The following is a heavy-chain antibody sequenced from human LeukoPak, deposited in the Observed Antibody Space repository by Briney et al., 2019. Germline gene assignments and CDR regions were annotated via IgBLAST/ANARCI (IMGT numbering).Heavy chain of an antibody. V-gene: IGHV3-11*01. CDR1: GFTFSSYG. CDR3: ARSLAAADVPFFDY. Sequence: GGSLRLSCAASGFTFSSYGMSWIRQAPGKGLEWVSYISSSGSTIYYADSVKGRFTISRDNAKNSLYLQMNSLRAEDTAVYYCARSLAAADVPFFDYWGQGTLVTVSS. D-gene: IGHD6-13*01. J-gene: IGHJ4*02. CDR2: ISSSGSTI.